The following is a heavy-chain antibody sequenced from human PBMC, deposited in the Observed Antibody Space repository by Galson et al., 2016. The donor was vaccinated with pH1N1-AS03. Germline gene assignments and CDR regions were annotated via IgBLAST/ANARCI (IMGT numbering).Heavy chain of an antibody. Sequence: SLRLSCAASGFSFSKEWMIWVRQAPGKGLEWISYMTSDMRTIKYADSVKGRFTISRDNARNSLFLQMNSLRDEDTAIYYCARSVQYSFDYWGQGILVTVSS. V-gene: IGHV3-48*02. CDR1: GFSFSKEW. CDR2: MTSDMRTI. CDR3: ARSVQYSFDY. J-gene: IGHJ4*02. D-gene: IGHD5/OR15-5a*01.